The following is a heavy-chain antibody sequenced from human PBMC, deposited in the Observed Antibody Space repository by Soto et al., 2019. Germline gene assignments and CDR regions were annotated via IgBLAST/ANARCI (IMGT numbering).Heavy chain of an antibody. CDR3: ATFRADSGSLVEDYFDY. CDR2: ISGSGIGGGSI. V-gene: IGHV3-23*01. J-gene: IGHJ4*02. Sequence: GGSLRLSCAASGFTFSSHAMSWVRQAPGKGLEWISGISGSGIGGGSIYYADSVKGRFTIFRDNSKNTLYLQMSSLRTEDTAVYYCATFRADSGSLVEDYFDYWGQGA. D-gene: IGHD2-15*01. CDR1: GFTFSSHA.